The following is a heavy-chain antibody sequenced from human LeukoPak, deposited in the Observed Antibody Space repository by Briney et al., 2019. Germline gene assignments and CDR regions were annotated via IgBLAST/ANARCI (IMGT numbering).Heavy chain of an antibody. CDR2: IYSGGST. D-gene: IGHD3-10*01. J-gene: IGHJ4*02. CDR1: GFTVSTNY. CDR3: ARGRGTYYFDY. V-gene: IGHV3-53*01. Sequence: GGSLRLPRAASGFTVSTNYMSWVRQAPGKGLEWVSVIYSGGSTYYADSVKGRFTISRDNSKNTLYLQMNSLRAEDTAVYYCARGRGTYYFDYWGQGTLVTVSS.